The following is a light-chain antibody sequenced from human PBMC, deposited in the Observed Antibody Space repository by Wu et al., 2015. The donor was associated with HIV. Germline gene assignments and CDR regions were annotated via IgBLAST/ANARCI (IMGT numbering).Light chain of an antibody. CDR1: QSISIN. Sequence: DIVMTQSPATLSVSPGERTTLSCRASQSISINLAWYQQKPGQAPRLLIYGASTRATGIPARFSGSGSGTEFSLTISSMQSEDFGVYYCQHYNNWPPWTFGQGTKVEF. CDR3: QHYNNWPPWT. J-gene: IGKJ1*01. V-gene: IGKV3-15*01. CDR2: GAS.